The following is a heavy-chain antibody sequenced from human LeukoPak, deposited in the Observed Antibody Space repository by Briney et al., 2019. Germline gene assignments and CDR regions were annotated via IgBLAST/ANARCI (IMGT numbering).Heavy chain of an antibody. V-gene: IGHV1-8*03. J-gene: IGHJ4*02. CDR1: GYTFTGYD. CDR3: ASSIAAAGTQVVDY. CDR2: MNPNSGNT. Sequence: GASVKVSCKASGYTFTGYDINWVRQATGQGLEWMGWMNPNSGNTGYAQKFQGRVTITRNTSISTAYMELSSLRPEDTAVYYCASSIAAAGTQVVDYWGQGTLVTVSS. D-gene: IGHD6-13*01.